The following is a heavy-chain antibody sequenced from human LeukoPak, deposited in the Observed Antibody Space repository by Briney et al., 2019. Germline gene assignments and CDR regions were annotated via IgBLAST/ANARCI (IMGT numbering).Heavy chain of an antibody. CDR1: GYSISSGYY. Sequence: SETLSLTCTVSGYSISSGYYWGWIRQPPGKGLEWIGSIYHSGSTYYNPSLKSRVTISVDTSKNQFSLKLNSVTAADTAVYYCARTTEGYCRGSTCYYYYYMNVWGKGTTVTVSS. V-gene: IGHV4-38-2*02. CDR2: IYHSGST. J-gene: IGHJ6*03. D-gene: IGHD2-15*01. CDR3: ARTTEGYCRGSTCYYYYYMNV.